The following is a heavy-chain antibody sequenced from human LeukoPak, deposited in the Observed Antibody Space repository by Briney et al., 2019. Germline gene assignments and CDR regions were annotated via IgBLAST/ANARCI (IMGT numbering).Heavy chain of an antibody. Sequence: GGSLRLSCAASGFTLSSYGMHWVRQAPGKGLQWVAIIWYDGSNKYYADSVKGRFTISRDNSKNTQYLQMNSLRAEDTAVYYCARLYGTYPGWFDPWGQGTLVTVSS. V-gene: IGHV3-33*01. CDR2: IWYDGSNK. CDR1: GFTLSSYG. D-gene: IGHD4-17*01. J-gene: IGHJ5*02. CDR3: ARLYGTYPGWFDP.